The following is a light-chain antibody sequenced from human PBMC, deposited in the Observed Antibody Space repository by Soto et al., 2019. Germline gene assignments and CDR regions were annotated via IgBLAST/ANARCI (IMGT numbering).Light chain of an antibody. J-gene: IGLJ3*02. CDR3: PSFTSTTSLVV. Sequence: QSALTQPASVSGSPGQSITISCTGTSSDVGAYNFVSWYQQHPGKAPKLLIYEVSYRPSGVSDRFSGSKSGNTASLTISGLQAEDEADYYCPSFTSTTSLVVFGGGTKLPVL. CDR1: SSDVGAYNF. V-gene: IGLV2-14*01. CDR2: EVS.